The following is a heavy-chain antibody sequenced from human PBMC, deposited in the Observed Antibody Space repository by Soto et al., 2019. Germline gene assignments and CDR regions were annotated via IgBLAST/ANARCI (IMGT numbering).Heavy chain of an antibody. J-gene: IGHJ4*02. CDR3: ARGPHYYESENPSWSTAD. CDR2: SSAYNGYT. D-gene: IGHD3-22*01. V-gene: IGHV1-18*04. CDR1: GYTFTSYG. Sequence: QIQLVQSGGEVKKPGASVKVSCKTSGYTFTSYGISWVRQAPGQGLEWVGWSSAYNGYTNSAQKLQGRVTMTTDTSTSTAYMELRSLRSDDTAVYYCARGPHYYESENPSWSTADWGQGTLVTVSS.